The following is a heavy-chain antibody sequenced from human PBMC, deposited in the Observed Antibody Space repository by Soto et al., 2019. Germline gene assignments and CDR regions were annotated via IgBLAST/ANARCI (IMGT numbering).Heavy chain of an antibody. CDR1: GFTFSSYS. J-gene: IGHJ3*02. D-gene: IGHD2-15*01. Sequence: AGALRLSCAASGFTFSSYSMNWVRQAPGKGLEWVSYISSSSSTIYYADSVKGRFTISRDNAKNSLYLQMNSLRDEDTAVYYCARDYGGNWEDAFDIWGQGTMVTVSS. V-gene: IGHV3-48*02. CDR2: ISSSSSTI. CDR3: ARDYGGNWEDAFDI.